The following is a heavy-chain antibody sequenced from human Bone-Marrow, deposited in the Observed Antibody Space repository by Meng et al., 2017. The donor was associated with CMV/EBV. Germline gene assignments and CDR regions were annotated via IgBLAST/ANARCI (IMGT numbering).Heavy chain of an antibody. V-gene: IGHV3-7*01. CDR1: GFTFSSYW. D-gene: IGHD2-2*01. J-gene: IGHJ5*02. CDR3: ARPRIPAFWGRWDP. CDR2: IKQDGSEK. Sequence: GGSLRLSCAASGFTFSSYWMSWVRQAPGKGLEWVANIKQDGSEKYYVDSVKGRFTISRDNAKNSLYLQMNRLRSEDTAVYYCARPRIPAFWGRWDPWGWGTLVSVSS.